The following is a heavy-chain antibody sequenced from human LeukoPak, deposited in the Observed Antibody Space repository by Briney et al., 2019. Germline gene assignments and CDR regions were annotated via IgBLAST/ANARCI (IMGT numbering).Heavy chain of an antibody. CDR3: ARGIDWHYDILTGYYFDY. CDR2: ISYDGSNK. D-gene: IGHD3-9*01. Sequence: GGSLRLSCAASGFTFSSYAMHWVRQAPGKGLEWVAVISYDGSNKYYADSVEGRFTIPRDNSKNTLYLQMNSLRAEDTAVYYCARGIDWHYDILTGYYFDYWGQGTLVTVSS. J-gene: IGHJ4*02. V-gene: IGHV3-30-3*01. CDR1: GFTFSSYA.